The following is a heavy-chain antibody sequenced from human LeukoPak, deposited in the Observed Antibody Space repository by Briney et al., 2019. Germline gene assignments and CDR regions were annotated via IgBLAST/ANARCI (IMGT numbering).Heavy chain of an antibody. CDR1: GYSFTDYG. Sequence: ASVKVSCKASGYSFTDYGISWVRQAPGQGLEWMGWISGYNGNTDYAQNLQGRVTMTTDTSTSTAYVELRSLRSDDTAVYYCARLGQPRSGGSWGDMYYFDHWGQGTLVTVSS. D-gene: IGHD3-16*01. J-gene: IGHJ4*02. CDR3: ARLGQPRSGGSWGDMYYFDH. V-gene: IGHV1-18*01. CDR2: ISGYNGNT.